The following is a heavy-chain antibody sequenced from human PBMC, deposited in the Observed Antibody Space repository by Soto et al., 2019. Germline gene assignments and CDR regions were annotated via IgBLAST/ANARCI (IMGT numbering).Heavy chain of an antibody. Sequence: QVQLVQSGAEVRKPGSSVRVSCKASGGSFNRHTISWVRQAPGQGLEWMGGIIPIFGTATHAQKFQGRVQISADEATSTVYMELSSLRSDDTAIYYCAGGWGYDSTDYYYAYWGQGPLVIVSS. V-gene: IGHV1-69*01. D-gene: IGHD3-22*01. CDR2: IIPIFGTA. J-gene: IGHJ4*02. CDR3: AGGWGYDSTDYYYAY. CDR1: GGSFNRHT.